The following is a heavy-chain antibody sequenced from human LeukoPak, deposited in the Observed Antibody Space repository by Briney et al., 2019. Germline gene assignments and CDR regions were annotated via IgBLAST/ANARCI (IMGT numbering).Heavy chain of an antibody. J-gene: IGHJ4*02. Sequence: GRSLRLSCAASGFTFSSYAMHWVRQAPGKGLEWVAVISYDGSNKYYADSVKGRFTISRDNSKNTLYLQMNSLRAEDTAVYYCARGVGSGYYYAKDYWGQGTLVTVSS. V-gene: IGHV3-30-3*01. CDR3: ARGVGSGYYYAKDY. CDR2: ISYDGSNK. D-gene: IGHD3-22*01. CDR1: GFTFSSYA.